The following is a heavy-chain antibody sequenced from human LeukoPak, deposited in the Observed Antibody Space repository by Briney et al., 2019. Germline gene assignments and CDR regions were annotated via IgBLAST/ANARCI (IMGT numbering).Heavy chain of an antibody. CDR2: IYYSGST. J-gene: IGHJ3*02. CDR3: ARGRRWPDAFDI. V-gene: IGHV4-59*01. CDR1: GGSISSYY. D-gene: IGHD4-23*01. Sequence: SETLSLTCTVSGGSISSYYWSWIRQPPGKGLEWIGYIYYSGSTNYNPSLKSRVTISVDTSKNQFSLKLSSVTAADTAVYYCARGRRWPDAFDIWGQGTMVTVSP.